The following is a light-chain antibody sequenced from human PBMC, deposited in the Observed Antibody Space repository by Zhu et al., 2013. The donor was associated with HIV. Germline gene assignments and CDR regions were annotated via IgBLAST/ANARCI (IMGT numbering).Light chain of an antibody. V-gene: IGKV3-15*01. J-gene: IGKJ5*01. CDR2: GAS. CDR1: QSVSSN. Sequence: VMTQSPATLSVSPGERATLSCRASQSVSSNLAWYQQKPGQAPRLLIYGASTRATGILARFSGSGSGTDFTLTISSLQSEDFALYYCQQYNNWPITFGQGTRLEIK. CDR3: QQYNNWPIT.